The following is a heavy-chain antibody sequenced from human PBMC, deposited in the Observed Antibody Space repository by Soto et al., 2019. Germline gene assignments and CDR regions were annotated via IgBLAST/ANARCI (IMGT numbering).Heavy chain of an antibody. D-gene: IGHD3-16*01. Sequence: GGSLRLSCAASGFTFSNAWMSWVRQAPGKGLEWVGRIKSKTDGGTTDYAAPVKGRFTISRDDSKNTLYLQMNSLKTADTAVYYCTTDDYIWGTPGDWGQGTLVTVSS. J-gene: IGHJ4*02. CDR3: TTDDYIWGTPGD. CDR1: GFTFSNAW. V-gene: IGHV3-15*01. CDR2: IKSKTDGGTT.